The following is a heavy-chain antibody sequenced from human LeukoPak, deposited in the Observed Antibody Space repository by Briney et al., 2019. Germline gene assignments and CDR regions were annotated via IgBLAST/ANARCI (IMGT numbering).Heavy chain of an antibody. V-gene: IGHV5-51*01. CDR3: ARQKGYSSSWDDVFDI. CDR1: GYSFTSYW. D-gene: IGHD6-13*01. Sequence: GESLQISCKGSGYSFTSYWIGWVRQMPGKGLEWMGIIYPGDSDTRYSPSFQGQVTISADKSISTAYLQWSSLKASDTAMYYCARQKGYSSSWDDVFDIWGQGTMVTVSS. CDR2: IYPGDSDT. J-gene: IGHJ3*02.